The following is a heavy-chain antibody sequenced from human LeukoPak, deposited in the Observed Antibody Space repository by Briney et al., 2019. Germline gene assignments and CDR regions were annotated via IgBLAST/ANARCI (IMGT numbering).Heavy chain of an antibody. V-gene: IGHV4-59*11. CDR1: GDSFSSHY. CDR3: ARNLVTVTKGFDI. CDR2: ISHIGRT. Sequence: SETLSLTCAVSGDSFSSHYWTWIRQSPGTGLEWIGYISHIGRTNYNPSLKSRVTISIDTSKNQFSLKLRSVTAADTAVYYCARNLVTVTKGFDIWGQGTVVSVSS. J-gene: IGHJ3*02. D-gene: IGHD4-17*01.